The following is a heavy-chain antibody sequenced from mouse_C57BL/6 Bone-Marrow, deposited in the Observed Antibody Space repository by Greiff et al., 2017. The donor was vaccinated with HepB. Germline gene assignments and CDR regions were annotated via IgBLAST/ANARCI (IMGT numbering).Heavy chain of an antibody. D-gene: IGHD1-1*01. V-gene: IGHV1-15*01. CDR2: IDPETGGT. J-gene: IGHJ3*01. CDR3: TRLFITTVVAGSY. CDR1: GYTFTDYE. Sequence: QVQLKESGAELVRPGASVTLSCKASGYTFTDYEMHWVKQTPVHGLEWIGAIDPETGGTAYNQKFKGKAILTADKSSSTAYMELRSLTSEDSAVYYCTRLFITTVVAGSYWGQGTLVTVSA.